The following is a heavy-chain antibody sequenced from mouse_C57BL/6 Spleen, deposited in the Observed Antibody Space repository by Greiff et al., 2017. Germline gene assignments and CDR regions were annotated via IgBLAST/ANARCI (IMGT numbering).Heavy chain of an antibody. J-gene: IGHJ2*01. CDR1: GFTFSDYG. Sequence: EVQGVESGGGLVKPGGSLKLSCAASGFTFSDYGMHWVRQAPEKGLEWVAYISSGSSTIYYADTVKGRFTISRDNAKNTLFLQMTSLRSEDTAMYYCARALYGLDYWGQGTTLTVSS. D-gene: IGHD1-2*01. CDR2: ISSGSSTI. V-gene: IGHV5-17*01. CDR3: ARALYGLDY.